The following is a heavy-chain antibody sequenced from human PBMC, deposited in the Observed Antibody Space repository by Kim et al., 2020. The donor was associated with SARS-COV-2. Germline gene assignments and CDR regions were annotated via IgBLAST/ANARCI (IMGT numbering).Heavy chain of an antibody. D-gene: IGHD1-26*01. V-gene: IGHV3-23*01. J-gene: IGHJ4*02. Sequence: YAESVKGRFTISRDNSKNTLYLQMNSLRAEDTAVYYCAKIGVVGVVFDYWGQGTLVTVSS. CDR3: AKIGVVGVVFDY.